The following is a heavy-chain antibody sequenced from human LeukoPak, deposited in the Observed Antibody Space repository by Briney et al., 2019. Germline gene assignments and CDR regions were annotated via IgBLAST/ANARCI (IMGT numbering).Heavy chain of an antibody. Sequence: SETLSLTCTVSGDSISGYYWSWIRQSPGKGLEWIGYIYYRGNTNYNPSPKSRVTISIDTSKNQFSLRLSSVTTADTAIYYCAKVGSDDHYMDVWGKGTTVTVSS. CDR1: GDSISGYY. CDR3: AKVGSDDHYMDV. CDR2: IYYRGNT. V-gene: IGHV4-59*01. J-gene: IGHJ6*03. D-gene: IGHD6-25*01.